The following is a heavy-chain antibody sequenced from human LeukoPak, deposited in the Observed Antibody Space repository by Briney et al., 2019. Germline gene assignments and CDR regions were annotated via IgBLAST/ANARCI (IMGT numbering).Heavy chain of an antibody. CDR1: GFTISSYA. V-gene: IGHV3-23*01. CDR3: AKDLKYGSGSYFYFDY. Sequence: GGSLRLSCAASGFTISSYAMSWVRQAPGKGLEWVSAISGSGGSTYYADSVKGRFTISRDNSKNTLYLQMNSLRAEDTAVYYCAKDLKYGSGSYFYFDYWGQGTLVTVSS. CDR2: ISGSGGST. J-gene: IGHJ4*02. D-gene: IGHD3-10*01.